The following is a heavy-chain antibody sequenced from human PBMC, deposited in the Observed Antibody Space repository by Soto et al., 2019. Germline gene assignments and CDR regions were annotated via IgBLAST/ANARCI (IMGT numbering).Heavy chain of an antibody. J-gene: IGHJ6*02. CDR2: ISAYNGNT. CDR3: ARAFAIAARPVGYYGMDV. D-gene: IGHD6-6*01. CDR1: GYTFTSYG. Sequence: GASVKVSCKASGYTFTSYGISWVRQAPGQGLEWMGWISAYNGNTNYAQKLQGRVTMTTDASTSTAYMELRSLRSDDTAVYYCARAFAIAARPVGYYGMDVWGQGTTVTVSS. V-gene: IGHV1-18*04.